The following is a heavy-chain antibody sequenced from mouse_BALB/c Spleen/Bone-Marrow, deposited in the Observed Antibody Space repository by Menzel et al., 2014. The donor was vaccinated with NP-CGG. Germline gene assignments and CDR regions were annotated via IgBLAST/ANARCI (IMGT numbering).Heavy chain of an antibody. D-gene: IGHD2-4*01. Sequence: EVMLVESGGGLVQPGGSLKLSCATSGFTFSDYYMYWVRQTPVKRLEWVAYISNGGGSTYYPDTVKGRFTISRDNAKNTLYLQMSRLKSEDTAMYYCARHNYDETWFAYWGQGTLVTVSA. CDR2: ISNGGGST. V-gene: IGHV5-12*02. CDR3: ARHNYDETWFAY. CDR1: GFTFSDYY. J-gene: IGHJ3*01.